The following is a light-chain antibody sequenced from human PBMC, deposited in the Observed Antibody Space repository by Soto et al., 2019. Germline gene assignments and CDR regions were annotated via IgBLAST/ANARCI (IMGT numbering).Light chain of an antibody. CDR3: HQRQSWPRT. CDR2: ATS. CDR1: QSIASY. Sequence: DIQMTQSTSSLSASVGDRVTITCRASQSIASYLSWYQQKPGKAPNLLIYATSTLQSGVPSRFSGSGSGTDFTLTISDVQPEDFAVYYCHQRQSWPRTFGQGTKVDIK. V-gene: IGKV1-39*01. J-gene: IGKJ1*01.